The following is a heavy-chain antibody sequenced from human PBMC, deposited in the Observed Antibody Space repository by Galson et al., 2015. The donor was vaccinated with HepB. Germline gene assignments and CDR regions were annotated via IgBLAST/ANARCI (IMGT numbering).Heavy chain of an antibody. J-gene: IGHJ6*02. V-gene: IGHV3-73*01. D-gene: IGHD1-26*01. CDR1: GFTFSGSA. CDR2: IRSKANSYAT. Sequence: LRLSCAASGFTFSGSAMHWVRQASGKGLEWVGRIRSKANSYATAYAASVKGRFTISRDDSKNTAYLQMNSLKTEDTAVYYCTRQATYSGSWASPYGMDVWGQGTTVTVSS. CDR3: TRQATYSGSWASPYGMDV.